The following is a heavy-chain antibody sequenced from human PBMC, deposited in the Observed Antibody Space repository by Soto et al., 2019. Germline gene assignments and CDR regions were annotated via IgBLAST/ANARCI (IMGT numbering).Heavy chain of an antibody. CDR2: IYNGGST. CDR1: GGSISTVNYW. V-gene: IGHV4-30-4*01. J-gene: IGHJ4*02. Sequence: QVQLQESGPGLVKPSQTLSLTCTVSGGSISTVNYWWSWIRQSPDMGLEGIGHIYNGGSTYNNPSLASRVTMSVDTSKNQLSLTLSSVSAADTAVYYCARGPSGDKVDSWGQGTLVTVSS. D-gene: IGHD7-27*01. CDR3: ARGPSGDKVDS.